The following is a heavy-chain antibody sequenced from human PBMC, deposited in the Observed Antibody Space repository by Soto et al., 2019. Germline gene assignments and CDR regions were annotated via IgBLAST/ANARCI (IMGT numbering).Heavy chain of an antibody. CDR2: ISSSSTTI. J-gene: IGHJ4*02. CDR3: ARYRYGSEFDY. V-gene: IGHV3-48*01. Sequence: TGGSLRLSCTASGFTFGTYSMIWVRQAPGKGLEWISYISSSSTTIYYADSVKGRFTISRDNAKNSLHLQMNSLRAEDTAVYYCARYRYGSEFDYWGQGTLVTVSS. CDR1: GFTFGTYS. D-gene: IGHD3-10*01.